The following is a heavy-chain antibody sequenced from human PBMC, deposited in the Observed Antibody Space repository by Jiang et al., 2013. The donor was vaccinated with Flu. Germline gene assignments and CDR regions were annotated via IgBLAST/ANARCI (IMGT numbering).Heavy chain of an antibody. Sequence: KPTQTLTLTCTFSGFSLSTSGVGVGWIRQPPGKALEWLALIYWDDDKRYSPSLKSRLTITKDTSKNQVVLTMTNMDPVDTATYYCAHSSYCSSTSCYEFWFDPWGQGTLVTVSS. J-gene: IGHJ5*02. CDR2: IYWDDDK. CDR3: AHSSYCSSTSCYEFWFDP. CDR1: GFSLSTSGVG. D-gene: IGHD2-2*01. V-gene: IGHV2-5*02.